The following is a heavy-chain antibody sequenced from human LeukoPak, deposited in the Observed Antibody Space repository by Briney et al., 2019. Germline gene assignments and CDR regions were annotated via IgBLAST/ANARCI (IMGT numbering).Heavy chain of an antibody. CDR2: ISGSSSII. J-gene: IGHJ5*02. V-gene: IGHV3-48*01. Sequence: PGGSLRLSCAASGFPFSGYSMNWVRQAPGKGLEWVSYISGSSSIIYYADSVKGRFTISRDKAKNSLYLQMNSLRAEDTAVYYCARARPYGSGRNWFDPWGQGALVTVSS. D-gene: IGHD3-10*01. CDR3: ARARPYGSGRNWFDP. CDR1: GFPFSGYS.